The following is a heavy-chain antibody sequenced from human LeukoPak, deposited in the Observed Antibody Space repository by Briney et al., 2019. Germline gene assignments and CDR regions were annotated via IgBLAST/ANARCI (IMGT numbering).Heavy chain of an antibody. Sequence: SETLSLTCTVSGASISNDYWSWLRQPPGKGLEWIGYIYSRGNTYYKSSLQSRVSISLDTSKSQFSLRLTSVIAADTAVYYCARAPYCVGGSCYVFDHWGQGILVTVSS. V-gene: IGHV4-59*01. J-gene: IGHJ4*02. CDR3: ARAPYCVGGSCYVFDH. D-gene: IGHD2-15*01. CDR1: GASISNDY. CDR2: IYSRGNT.